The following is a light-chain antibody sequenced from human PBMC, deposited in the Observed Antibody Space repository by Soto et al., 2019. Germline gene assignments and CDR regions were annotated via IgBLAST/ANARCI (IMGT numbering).Light chain of an antibody. CDR2: ALS. CDR1: ESIRRY. CDR3: QQTSSTPLT. V-gene: IGKV1-39*01. J-gene: IGKJ2*01. Sequence: DVQMTQSPSSLSASVGDRVTITCRASESIRRYLNWYQQKPGRAPKLLMYALSSLQSGVPSRFSGSGSGTDFTLTINSLQPEDFATYYCQQTSSTPLTFGQGTRLEIK.